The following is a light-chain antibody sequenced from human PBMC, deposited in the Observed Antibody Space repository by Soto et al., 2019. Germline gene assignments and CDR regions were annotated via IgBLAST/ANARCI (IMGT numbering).Light chain of an antibody. CDR1: QNIANY. V-gene: IGKV1-39*01. CDR3: KQSHSSRT. J-gene: IGKJ1*01. Sequence: EIQMTQSPSSLSASVGDSVTITCRASQNIANYLNWYQQKPGKTPELLIYAASSLQNGVPSRFSGSGSGTDFTLTISSLQPEDFATYYCKQSHSSRTFGQGTKVEIK. CDR2: AAS.